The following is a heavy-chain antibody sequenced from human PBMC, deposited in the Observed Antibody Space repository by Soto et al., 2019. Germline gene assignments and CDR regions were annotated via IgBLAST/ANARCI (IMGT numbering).Heavy chain of an antibody. Sequence: SETLSLTCTVSGGSISSGCYYWSWIRQQPGKGMEWIGYIYYSGSTYYNPSLKSRVTISVDSSKTQFSLKLSSVTAADTAVYYCAASCVACGGFNYYGMDVWGQGTTVTVSS. CDR2: IYYSGST. J-gene: IGHJ6*02. V-gene: IGHV4-31*03. D-gene: IGHD5-12*01. CDR3: AASCVACGGFNYYGMDV. CDR1: GGSISSGCYY.